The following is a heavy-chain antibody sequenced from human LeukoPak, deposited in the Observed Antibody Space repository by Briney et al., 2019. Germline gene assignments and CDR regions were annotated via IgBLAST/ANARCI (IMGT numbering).Heavy chain of an antibody. CDR1: GYSISSGYY. CDR2: INHSGST. D-gene: IGHD5-24*01. Sequence: SETLSLTCAVSGYSISSGYYWSWIRQPPGKGLEWIGEINHSGSTNYNPSLKSRVTISVDTSKNQFSLKLSSVTAADTAVYYCARARRDGYPSFGYWGQGTLVTVSS. CDR3: ARARRDGYPSFGY. J-gene: IGHJ4*02. V-gene: IGHV4-34*01.